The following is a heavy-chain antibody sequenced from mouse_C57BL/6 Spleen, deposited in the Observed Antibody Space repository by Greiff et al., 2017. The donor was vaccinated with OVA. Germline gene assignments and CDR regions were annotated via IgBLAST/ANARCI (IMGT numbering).Heavy chain of an antibody. V-gene: IGHV1-81*01. CDR2: IYPRSGNT. Sequence: VKLVESGAELARPGASVKLSCKASGYTFTSYGISWVKQRTGQGLEWIGEIYPRSGNTYYNEKFKGKATLTADKSSSTAYMELRSLTSEDSAVYFCARWDYDYDVFDYWGQGTTLTVSS. J-gene: IGHJ2*01. CDR3: ARWDYDYDVFDY. D-gene: IGHD2-4*01. CDR1: GYTFTSYG.